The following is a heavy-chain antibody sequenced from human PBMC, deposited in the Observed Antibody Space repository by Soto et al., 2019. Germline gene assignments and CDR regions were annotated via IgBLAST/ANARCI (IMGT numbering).Heavy chain of an antibody. V-gene: IGHV4-34*01. Sequence: QVQLQQWGAGLLKPSETLSLTCAVYGGSFSGYYWSWIRQPPGKGLEWIGEINHSGSTNYNPSLKSRGTISVDTSKNQFSLKLSSVSAADTAVYYCARAGLRVVVSATNLKPFDYWGQGTLVTVSS. CDR3: ARAGLRVVVSATNLKPFDY. CDR1: GGSFSGYY. D-gene: IGHD2-2*01. J-gene: IGHJ4*02. CDR2: INHSGST.